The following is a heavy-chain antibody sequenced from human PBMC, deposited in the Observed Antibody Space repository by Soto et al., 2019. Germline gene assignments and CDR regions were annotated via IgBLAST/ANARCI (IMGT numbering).Heavy chain of an antibody. CDR3: ARVWGGAFDI. J-gene: IGHJ3*02. V-gene: IGHV4-39*01. CDR1: GGSISSSSYY. CDR2: IYYSGSA. D-gene: IGHD3-10*01. Sequence: SETLSLTCTVSGGSISSSSYYWGWIRQPPGKGLEWIGSIYYSGSAYYNPSLKSRVTISVDTSKNQFSLKLSSVTAADTAVYYCARVWGGAFDIWGHGTMVTVSS.